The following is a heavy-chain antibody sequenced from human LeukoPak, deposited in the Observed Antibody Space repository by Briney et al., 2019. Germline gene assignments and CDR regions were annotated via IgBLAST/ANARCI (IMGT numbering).Heavy chain of an antibody. CDR3: AKDRVSPGFNWFDP. D-gene: IGHD2/OR15-2a*01. CDR1: GVIISSYA. V-gene: IGHV3-23*01. J-gene: IGHJ5*02. Sequence: GGSLRLSCAASGVIISSYAMSWVRQAPGKGLEWVSAINGRGDNTYYADFVKGRFTISRDNSKSTVFLQMNSLRTEDTAVYYCAKDRVSPGFNWFDPWGQGTLVTVSS. CDR2: INGRGDNT.